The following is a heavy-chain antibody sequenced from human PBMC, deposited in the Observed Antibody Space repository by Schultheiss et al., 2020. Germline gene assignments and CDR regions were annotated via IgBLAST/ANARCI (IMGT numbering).Heavy chain of an antibody. V-gene: IGHV3-9*01. D-gene: IGHD6-19*01. Sequence: GGSLRLSCAASGFTFDDYAMHWVRQAPGKGLEWVSGISWNSGSIGYADSVKGRFTISRDNAKNSLYLQMNSLRAEDTAVYYCARDSYSSGWSWGPGTLVTVAS. CDR2: ISWNSGSI. J-gene: IGHJ5*02. CDR3: ARDSYSSGWS. CDR1: GFTFDDYA.